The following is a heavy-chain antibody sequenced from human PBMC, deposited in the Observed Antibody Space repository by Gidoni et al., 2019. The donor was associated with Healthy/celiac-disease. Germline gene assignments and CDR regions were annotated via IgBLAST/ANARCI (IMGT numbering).Heavy chain of an antibody. J-gene: IGHJ3*02. Sequence: EVQLVESGGGLVQPGGSLRLSWAASGFTFSSYEMNWVRQAPGKGLEWVSYISSSGSTIYYADSVKGRFTIPRDNAQNSLYLQMNSLRAEDTAVYYCARGRRFLERNDAFDIWGQGTMVTVSS. D-gene: IGHD3-3*01. CDR2: ISSSGSTI. V-gene: IGHV3-48*03. CDR1: GFTFSSYE. CDR3: ARGRRFLERNDAFDI.